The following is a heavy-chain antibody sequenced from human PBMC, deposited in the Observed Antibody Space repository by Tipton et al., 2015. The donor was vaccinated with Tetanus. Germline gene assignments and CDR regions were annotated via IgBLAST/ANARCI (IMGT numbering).Heavy chain of an antibody. J-gene: IGHJ4*02. CDR1: GFIFSSYG. CDR3: AKDSGGGRAYHDY. CDR2: SWYDGTDK. Sequence: SLRLSCAASGFIFSSYGIHWVRQAPGKGLEWVAVSWYDGTDKYYADSVKGRFTISRDNAKNSLYLQMNSLRAEDTALYYCAKDSGGGRAYHDYWGQGTLVTVSS. D-gene: IGHD4-23*01. V-gene: IGHV3-33*03.